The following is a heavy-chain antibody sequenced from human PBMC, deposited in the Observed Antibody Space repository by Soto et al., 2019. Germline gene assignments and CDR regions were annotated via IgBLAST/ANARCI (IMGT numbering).Heavy chain of an antibody. Sequence: GASLKISCKGSGYSFTSYWISRVRQMPGKGLEWMGRIDPSDSYTNYSPSFEGHVTISADKSISTAYLQWSSMKASDTAMYDGARHLNWFDPWGQGTLVTVSS. CDR2: IDPSDSYT. J-gene: IGHJ5*02. V-gene: IGHV5-10-1*01. CDR1: GYSFTSYW. CDR3: ARHLNWFDP.